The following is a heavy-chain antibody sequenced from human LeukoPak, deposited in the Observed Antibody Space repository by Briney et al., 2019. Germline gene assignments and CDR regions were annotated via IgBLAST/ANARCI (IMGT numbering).Heavy chain of an antibody. CDR1: GGSVSSGASY. CDR2: IYYSGTT. D-gene: IGHD3-3*01. J-gene: IGHJ6*03. V-gene: IGHV4-31*03. Sequence: PSQTLSLTCTVSGGSVSSGASYWSWIGQHPGKGLEWIGYIYYSGTTYYNPSLKSRVTISVDTSKNQFSLKLSSVTAADTAVYYCARDRYDSPYYYMDVWGKGTTVTVSS. CDR3: ARDRYDSPYYYMDV.